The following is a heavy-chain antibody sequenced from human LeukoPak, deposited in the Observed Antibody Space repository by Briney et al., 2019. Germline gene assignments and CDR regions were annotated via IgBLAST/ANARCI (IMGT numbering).Heavy chain of an antibody. CDR2: ISGSGRTT. CDR1: GFTFTSYA. J-gene: IGHJ2*01. Sequence: GGSLRLSCAASGFTFTSYAMSWVRQAPGKGLQWVSAISGSGRTTYYADSVKGRFTFSRDNSKNTVYLQMNSLRAEDTAVYYCARDSYNDDSSGYYYFDFWGRGTLVTVSS. D-gene: IGHD3-22*01. V-gene: IGHV3-23*01. CDR3: ARDSYNDDSSGYYYFDF.